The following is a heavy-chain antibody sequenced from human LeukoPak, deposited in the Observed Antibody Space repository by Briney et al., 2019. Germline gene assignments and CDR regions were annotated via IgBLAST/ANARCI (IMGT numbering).Heavy chain of an antibody. J-gene: IGHJ2*01. V-gene: IGHV3-23*01. CDR1: GFTFSRYV. CDR2: ISGSGEST. Sequence: GGSLRLSCAVSGFTFSRYVMAWVRQAPGKGLEWVSAISGSGESTYFADSVKGRFTISRDNSKNTLYLQMNSLRVEDTAVYYCARVSGQWLVGYFALWGRGTLVTVSS. CDR3: ARVSGQWLVGYFAL. D-gene: IGHD6-19*01.